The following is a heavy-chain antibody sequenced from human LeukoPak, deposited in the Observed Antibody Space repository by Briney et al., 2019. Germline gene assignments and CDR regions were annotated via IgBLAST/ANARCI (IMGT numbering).Heavy chain of an antibody. CDR2: INHSGST. V-gene: IGHV4-34*01. D-gene: IGHD1-26*01. Sequence: PSETLPLTCAVYGGSFSGYYWSWIRQPPGKGLEWIGEINHSGSTNYNPSLKSRVTISVDTSKNQFSLKLSSVTAADTAVYYCARQEAVGATQYFQHWGQGTLVTVSS. CDR3: ARQEAVGATQYFQH. J-gene: IGHJ1*01. CDR1: GGSFSGYY.